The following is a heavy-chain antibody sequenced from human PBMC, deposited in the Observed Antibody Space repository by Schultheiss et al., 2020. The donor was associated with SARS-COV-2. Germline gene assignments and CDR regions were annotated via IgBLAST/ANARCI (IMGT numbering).Heavy chain of an antibody. CDR3: AKEWGWLLYYFDY. CDR2: ISYDGSNK. D-gene: IGHD5-12*01. Sequence: GGSLRLSCAASGFTFSSYAMHWVRQAPGKGLEWVAVISYDGSNKYYAGSVKGRFTISRDNSKNTLYLQMNSLRAEDTAVYYCAKEWGWLLYYFDYWGQGTLVTVSS. V-gene: IGHV3-30-3*01. CDR1: GFTFSSYA. J-gene: IGHJ4*02.